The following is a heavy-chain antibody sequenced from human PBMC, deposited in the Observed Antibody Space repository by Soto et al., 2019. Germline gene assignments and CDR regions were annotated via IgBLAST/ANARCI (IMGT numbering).Heavy chain of an antibody. J-gene: IGHJ3*02. CDR1: GDSISSGGYS. CDR3: ARVDKAFDI. D-gene: IGHD3-9*01. V-gene: IGHV4-30-2*01. CDR2: IYHSGST. Sequence: SEALSLTCAVSGDSISSGGYSWSWIRQPPGKGLEWIGYIYHSGSTYYNPSLKSRVTISVDMSKNQSSLKLSSVTAADTAVYYSARVDKAFDIWGQGTMVTVSS.